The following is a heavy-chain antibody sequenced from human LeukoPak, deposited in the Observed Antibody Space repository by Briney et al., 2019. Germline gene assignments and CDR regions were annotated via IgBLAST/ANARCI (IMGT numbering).Heavy chain of an antibody. V-gene: IGHV4-59*08. CDR2: IYYSGST. J-gene: IGHJ4*02. D-gene: IGHD3-9*01. CDR1: GGSISSYY. Sequence: SETLSLTCTVSGGSISSYYWSWIRQPPGKGLEWIGYIYYSGSTNYNPSLKSRVTISVDTSKNQFSLKLSSVTAADTAVYYCARQTYYDILTAIDYWGQGTLVTVSS. CDR3: ARQTYYDILTAIDY.